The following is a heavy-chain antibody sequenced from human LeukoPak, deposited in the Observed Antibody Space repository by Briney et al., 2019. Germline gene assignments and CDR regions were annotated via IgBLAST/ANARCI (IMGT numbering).Heavy chain of an antibody. Sequence: PGGSLRLSCAASGFTFSSYAMRWVRQAPGKGREWVAVISYDGSNKYYADSVKGRFTISRDNSKNTLYLQMNSLRAEDTAVYYCAMVTMVRGEYYFDYWGQGTLVTVSS. CDR1: GFTFSSYA. J-gene: IGHJ4*02. CDR3: AMVTMVRGEYYFDY. D-gene: IGHD3-10*01. CDR2: ISYDGSNK. V-gene: IGHV3-30*04.